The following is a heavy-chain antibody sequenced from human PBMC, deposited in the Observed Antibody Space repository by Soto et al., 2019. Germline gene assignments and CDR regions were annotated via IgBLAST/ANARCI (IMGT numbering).Heavy chain of an antibody. CDR3: ARGVPRTVAGHFDY. J-gene: IGHJ4*02. CDR1: GGSISSGGYY. D-gene: IGHD6-19*01. CDR2: IYYSGST. V-gene: IGHV4-31*03. Sequence: SETLSLTCTVSGGSISSGGYYWSWIRQHPGKGLEWIGYIYYSGSTYYNPSLKSRVTISVDTSKNQFSLKLSSVTAADTAVYYCARGVPRTVAGHFDYWGQGTLVTVSS.